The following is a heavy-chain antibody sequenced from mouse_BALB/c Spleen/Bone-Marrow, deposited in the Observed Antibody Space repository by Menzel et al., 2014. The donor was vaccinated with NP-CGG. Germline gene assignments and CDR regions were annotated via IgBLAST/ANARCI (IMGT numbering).Heavy chain of an antibody. Sequence: EVQLQQSGAELVKPGASVKLSCTASGFNIKDNYMHWVKQRPEQGLEWIGRIDPANGNTKYDPKFKGKATITADTSSKTAFLLLISLTSEDTAVYYCAPYFYGSSCFGYWDQGTTLTVSS. CDR2: IDPANGNT. D-gene: IGHD1-1*01. V-gene: IGHV14-3*02. J-gene: IGHJ2*01. CDR1: GFNIKDNY. CDR3: APYFYGSSCFGY.